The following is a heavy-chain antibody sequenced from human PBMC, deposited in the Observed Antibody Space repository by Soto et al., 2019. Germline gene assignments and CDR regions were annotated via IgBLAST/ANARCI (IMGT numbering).Heavy chain of an antibody. J-gene: IGHJ6*02. CDR3: ARDKGGEFLKGSGMDV. Sequence: QMQLQESCPVLVKPSETLSLICSVSGDSITAYYLSWLRQSPGKELEWIGYIYHNGETNYNPSLKRRVTISADTSKTQFSLRLSSVTAADTGVYYCARDKGGEFLKGSGMDVWGQGTTVIVSS. CDR1: GDSITAYY. CDR2: IYHNGET. D-gene: IGHD3-10*01. V-gene: IGHV4-59*01.